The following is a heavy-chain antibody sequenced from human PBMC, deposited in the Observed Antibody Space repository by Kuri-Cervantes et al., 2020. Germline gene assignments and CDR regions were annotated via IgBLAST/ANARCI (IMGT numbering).Heavy chain of an antibody. Sequence: GSLRLSCTVSGGSISSSYWSWIRQPPGKGLEWIGYISYSGSTNYNPSLKSRVTISVDTSRNQFSLKLSSVTAADTAVYYCVGAMVRGVIRLPLSDYWGQGTLVTVSS. CDR2: ISYSGST. D-gene: IGHD3-10*01. CDR1: GGSISSSY. V-gene: IGHV4-59*08. CDR3: VGAMVRGVIRLPLSDY. J-gene: IGHJ4*02.